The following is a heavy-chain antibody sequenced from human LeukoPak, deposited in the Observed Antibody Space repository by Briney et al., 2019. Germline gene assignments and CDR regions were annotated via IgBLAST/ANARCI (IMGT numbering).Heavy chain of an antibody. V-gene: IGHV1-18*01. J-gene: IGHJ4*02. Sequence: GASVKVSCKASGYTFTSYGISWVRQAPGQGLEWMGWISAYNGNTNYAQKLQGRVTMTTDTSTSTAYMELRSLRSNDTDVYYCSRDXPIAVXYFDYWXQGTLVTVSS. D-gene: IGHD6-19*01. CDR1: GYTFTSYG. CDR3: SRDXPIAVXYFDY. CDR2: ISAYNGNT.